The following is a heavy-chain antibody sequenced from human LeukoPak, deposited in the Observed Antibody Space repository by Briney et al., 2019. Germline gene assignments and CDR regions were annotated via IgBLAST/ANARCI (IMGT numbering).Heavy chain of an antibody. CDR2: IRSKAYGGTT. D-gene: IGHD1-26*01. V-gene: IGHV3-49*03. Sequence: AGGSLRLSCTASGFTFGDYAMSWFRQAPGKGLEWVGFIRSKAYGGTTEYAASVKGRFTISRDDSKSIAYLQMNSLKTEDTAVYYCTSPSSGWEPHYWGQGTLVTVSS. CDR3: TSPSSGWEPHY. J-gene: IGHJ4*02. CDR1: GFTFGDYA.